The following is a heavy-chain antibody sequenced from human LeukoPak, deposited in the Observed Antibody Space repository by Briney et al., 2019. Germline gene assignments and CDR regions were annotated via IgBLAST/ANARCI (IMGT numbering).Heavy chain of an antibody. CDR3: AKALAVAGT. Sequence: GGSLRLSCAASGFTFSTFWMHWVRQAPGKGLVWVSGINSDGSSTTYADSVKGRFTISRDNAKNTLYLQMNSLRAEDTAVYYCAKALAVAGTWGQGTLVTVSS. J-gene: IGHJ5*02. V-gene: IGHV3-74*03. CDR2: INSDGSST. CDR1: GFTFSTFW. D-gene: IGHD6-19*01.